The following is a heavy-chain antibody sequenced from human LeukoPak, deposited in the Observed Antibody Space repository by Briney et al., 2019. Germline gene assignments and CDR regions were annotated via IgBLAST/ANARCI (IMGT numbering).Heavy chain of an antibody. D-gene: IGHD6-6*01. CDR1: GFTFSSYG. CDR2: ISYDGSNK. CDR3: AKGPGGLIAAPYFDY. V-gene: IGHV3-30*18. J-gene: IGHJ4*02. Sequence: GRSLRLSCAASGFTFSSYGMHWVRQAPGKGLEWVAVISYDGSNKYYADSVKGRFTISRDNSKNTLYLQMNSLRAEDTAVYYCAKGPGGLIAAPYFDYWGQGTLVTVSS.